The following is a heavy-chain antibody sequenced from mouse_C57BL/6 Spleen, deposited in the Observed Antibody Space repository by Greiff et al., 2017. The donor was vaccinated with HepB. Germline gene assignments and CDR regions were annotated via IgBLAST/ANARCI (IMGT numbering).Heavy chain of an antibody. D-gene: IGHD1-1*01. J-gene: IGHJ3*01. CDR2: INPNNGGT. CDR1: GYTFTDYN. V-gene: IGHV1-18*01. CDR3: ASGYYGTPFAY. Sequence: EVMLQQSGPELVKPGASVKIPCKASGYTFTDYNMDWVKQSHGKSLEWIGDINPNNGGTIYNQKFKGKATWTVDKSSSTAYMELRSLTSEDTAVYYCASGYYGTPFAYWGQGTLVTVSA.